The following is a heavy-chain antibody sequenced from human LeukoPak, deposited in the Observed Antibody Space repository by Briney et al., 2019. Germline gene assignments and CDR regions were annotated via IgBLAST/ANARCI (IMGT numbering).Heavy chain of an antibody. V-gene: IGHV1-18*01. D-gene: IGHD2-15*01. J-gene: IGHJ4*02. CDR1: GYSFTRYG. CDR3: ARQGLGYCIGGSCSAFDY. Sequence: GASVKVSCKASGYSFTRYGISWVRQAPGQGLEWMGWINTYNGNTRYAQKVQGRVTMTTDTSTSTAYMELRSLRSDDTAVYYCARQGLGYCIGGSCSAFDYWGQGTLVTVSS. CDR2: INTYNGNT.